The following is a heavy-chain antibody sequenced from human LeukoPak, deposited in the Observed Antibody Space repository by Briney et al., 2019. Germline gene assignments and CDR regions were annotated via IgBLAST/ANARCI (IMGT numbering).Heavy chain of an antibody. V-gene: IGHV4-31*03. D-gene: IGHD3-3*01. J-gene: IGHJ4*02. CDR2: IYYSGST. CDR1: GGSISSGGYY. CDR3: AGRFLEWLLDY. Sequence: SETLPLTCTVSGGSISSGGYYWSWIRQHPGKGLEWIGYIYYSGSTYYNPSLKSRVTISVDTSKNQFSLKLCSVTAADTAVYYCAGRFLEWLLDYWGQGTLVTVSS.